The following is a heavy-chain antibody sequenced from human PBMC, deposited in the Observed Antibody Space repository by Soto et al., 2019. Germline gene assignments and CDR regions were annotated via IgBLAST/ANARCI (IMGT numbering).Heavy chain of an antibody. CDR2: ISSSSSYI. D-gene: IGHD6-13*01. V-gene: IGHV3-21*01. CDR3: ASRGIAAAGFDY. Sequence: KPGGSLRLSCAASGFTFSSYSMNWVRQAPGKGLEWASSISSSSSYIYYADSVKGRFTTSRDNAKNSLYLQMNSLRAEDTAVYYCASRGIAAAGFDYWGQGTLVTVSS. J-gene: IGHJ4*02. CDR1: GFTFSSYS.